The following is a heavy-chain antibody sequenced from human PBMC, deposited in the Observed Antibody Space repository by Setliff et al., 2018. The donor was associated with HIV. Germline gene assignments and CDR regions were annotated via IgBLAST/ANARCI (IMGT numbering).Heavy chain of an antibody. D-gene: IGHD3-22*01. CDR3: ARDDSGYYYDY. CDR2: IYSRGPT. J-gene: IGHJ4*02. V-gene: IGHV4-61*09. Sequence: PSETLSLTCNVSGASITSGSYYWSWIRRPAGKGLEWIGHIYSRGPTNYNPSLRSRVIISVDTSKNQLSLSLSSVTAADTAVYYCARDDSGYYYDYWGQGKLGTVS. CDR1: GASITSGSYY.